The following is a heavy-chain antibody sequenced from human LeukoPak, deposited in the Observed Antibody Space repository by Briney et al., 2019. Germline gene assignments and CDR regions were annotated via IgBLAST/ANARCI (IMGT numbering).Heavy chain of an antibody. CDR2: ISAYNGNT. CDR1: GYTFTSYG. Sequence: GASVKVSCKASGYTFTSYGISWVRQAPGQGLEWMGWISAYNGNTNYARKLQGRVTMTTDTSTSTAYMELRSLRSDDTAVYYCAIRPRTWKALHTVLITDYWGQGTLVTVSS. V-gene: IGHV1-18*01. CDR3: AIRPRTWKALHTVLITDY. J-gene: IGHJ4*02. D-gene: IGHD1-14*01.